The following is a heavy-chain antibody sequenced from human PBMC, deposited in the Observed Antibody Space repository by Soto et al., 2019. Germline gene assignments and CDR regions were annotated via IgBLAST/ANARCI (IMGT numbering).Heavy chain of an antibody. D-gene: IGHD3-3*01. V-gene: IGHV3-23*01. J-gene: IGHJ6*03. CDR1: GFTFSSYA. Sequence: GGSLRLSCAASGFTFSSYAMSWVRQAPGKGLEWVSAISGSGGSTYYAESGKGRFTISRDNSKNTLYLQMNSLRAEDTAVYYCASRGFLEWLSHKYYYYYMDVWGKGTTVTVSS. CDR3: ASRGFLEWLSHKYYYYYMDV. CDR2: ISGSGGST.